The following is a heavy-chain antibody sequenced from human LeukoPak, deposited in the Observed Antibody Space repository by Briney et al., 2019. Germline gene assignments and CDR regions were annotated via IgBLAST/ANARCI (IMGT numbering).Heavy chain of an antibody. Sequence: SVKVSCKASGGTFSSYGISWVRQAPGQGLEWMGRIIPILGIANYAQKFQGRVTITADKSTSTAYMELSSLRSEDTAVCYCARIEGGSYYYYYGMDVWGQGTTVTVSS. D-gene: IGHD1-26*01. V-gene: IGHV1-69*04. CDR2: IIPILGIA. CDR3: ARIEGGSYYYYYGMDV. CDR1: GGTFSSYG. J-gene: IGHJ6*02.